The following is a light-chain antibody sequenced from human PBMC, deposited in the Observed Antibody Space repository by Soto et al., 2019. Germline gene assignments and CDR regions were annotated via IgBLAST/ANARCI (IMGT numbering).Light chain of an antibody. CDR1: QSTRST. CDR3: QHYNLWLWT. CDR2: DAT. J-gene: IGKJ1*01. Sequence: THAAATLSVSQGERATLSCRASQSTRSTSAWYQQTPGPAPRLLIYDATTRATVIPARCSGSGSGTEFTLIISILQSEDVAVYCCQHYNLWLWTFGQGTKVDI. V-gene: IGKV3-15*01.